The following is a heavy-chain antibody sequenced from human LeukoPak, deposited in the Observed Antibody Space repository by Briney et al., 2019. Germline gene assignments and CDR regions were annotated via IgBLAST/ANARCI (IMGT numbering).Heavy chain of an antibody. Sequence: GGSLRLSCAASGYTFSDFSVNWVRRAPGKGLEWVSSISVRSNYRYYADSVRGRFTISRDDARDSLFLQMNSLRAEDTAVYFCVRLRRNSDRSGYYYYYDYWGQGTLVTVSS. J-gene: IGHJ4*02. D-gene: IGHD3-22*01. CDR3: VRLRRNSDRSGYYYYYDY. CDR2: ISVRSNYR. CDR1: GYTFSDFS. V-gene: IGHV3-21*01.